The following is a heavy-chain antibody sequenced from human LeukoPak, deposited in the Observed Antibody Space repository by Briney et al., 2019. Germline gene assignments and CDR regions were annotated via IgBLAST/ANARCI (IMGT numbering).Heavy chain of an antibody. J-gene: IGHJ6*02. D-gene: IGHD6-19*01. CDR3: ARDLGSGWYDIYYGMDV. CDR1: GFTFSSYG. Sequence: GGSLGLSCAASGFTFSSYGMHWVRQAPGKGLEWVAVIWYDGSNKYYADSVKGRFTISRDNSKNTLYLQMNSLRAEDTAVYYCARDLGSGWYDIYYGMDVWGQGTTVTVSS. V-gene: IGHV3-33*01. CDR2: IWYDGSNK.